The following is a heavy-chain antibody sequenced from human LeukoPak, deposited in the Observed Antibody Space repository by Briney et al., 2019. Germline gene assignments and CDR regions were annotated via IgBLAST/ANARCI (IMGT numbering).Heavy chain of an antibody. CDR1: GGSFSDYY. CDR3: ARASFTAPPAPVLRWFDP. V-gene: IGHV4-34*01. D-gene: IGHD6-6*01. CDR2: INPSGST. J-gene: IGHJ5*02. Sequence: PSETLSLTCAVYGGSFSDYYWSWIRQPPGKGLEWIGEINPSGSTNYSPSLKSRVTISVDTSKNQFSLKLSSVTAADTAVYYCARASFTAPPAPVLRWFDPWGQGTLVTVSS.